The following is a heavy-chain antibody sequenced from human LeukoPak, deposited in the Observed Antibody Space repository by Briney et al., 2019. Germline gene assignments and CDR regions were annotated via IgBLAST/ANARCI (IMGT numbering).Heavy chain of an antibody. D-gene: IGHD6-6*01. V-gene: IGHV3-30*02. J-gene: IGHJ4*02. Sequence: GGSLRLSCAASGFTFSSYGMHWVRQAPGKGLEWVAFIRYDGSNKYYADSVKGRFTISRDNSKNTLYLQMNSLRAEDTAVYYCAKDSAKQAARPTPSVYWGQGTLVTVSS. CDR3: AKDSAKQAARPTPSVY. CDR1: GFTFSSYG. CDR2: IRYDGSNK.